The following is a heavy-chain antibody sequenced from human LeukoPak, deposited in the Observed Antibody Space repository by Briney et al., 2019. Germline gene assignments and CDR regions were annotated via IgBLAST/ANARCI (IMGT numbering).Heavy chain of an antibody. CDR2: IYHSGST. V-gene: IGHV4-38-2*02. Sequence: SATLSLPCTVSGYSISSGYYWGWLRPPPGTGLEWTGSIYHSGSTYYNPSLQSRVTISVDTSKNQFSLKLSSVTAADTAVYYCARDGLWGHSYGYVDYWGQGTRVTVSS. CDR3: ARDGLWGHSYGYVDY. D-gene: IGHD5-18*01. J-gene: IGHJ4*02. CDR1: GYSISSGYY.